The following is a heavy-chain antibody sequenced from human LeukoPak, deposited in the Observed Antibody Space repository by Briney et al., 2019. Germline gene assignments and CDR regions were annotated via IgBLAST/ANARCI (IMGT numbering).Heavy chain of an antibody. CDR3: ATQTYSSSWTVWFDP. Sequence: PSETLSLTCTVSGGSISSGDYYWSWIRQPPGKGLEWIGSIYYSGSTYYNPSLKSRVTISVDTSKNQFSLKLSSVAAADTAVYYCATQTYSSSWTVWFDPWGQGTLVTVSS. CDR2: IYYSGST. D-gene: IGHD6-13*01. V-gene: IGHV4-39*01. J-gene: IGHJ5*02. CDR1: GGSISSGDYY.